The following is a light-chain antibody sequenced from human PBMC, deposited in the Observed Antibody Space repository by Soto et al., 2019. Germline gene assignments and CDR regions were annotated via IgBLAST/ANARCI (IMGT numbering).Light chain of an antibody. V-gene: IGKV1-5*03. J-gene: IGKJ3*01. Sequence: DIQMTQSLSTLSGSVGDRVTITCRASQTISSWLAWYQQKPGKDPKLLIYKASTLKSGVPSRFSGSGSGTDFTLTISRLETEDFAVYECQQCGSSTFTFGPGTKVDIK. CDR2: KAS. CDR3: QQCGSSTFT. CDR1: QTISSW.